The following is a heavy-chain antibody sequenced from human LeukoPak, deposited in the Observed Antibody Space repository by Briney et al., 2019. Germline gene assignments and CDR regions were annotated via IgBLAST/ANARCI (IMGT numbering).Heavy chain of an antibody. V-gene: IGHV3-53*05. CDR3: AKEGGGFGELQFDY. D-gene: IGHD3-10*01. Sequence: GGSLRLSCAASGFTVSSNYMSWVRQAPGKGLEWVSVIYSGGSTYYADSVKGRFTISRDNSKNTLYLQMNSLRAEDTAVYYCAKEGGGFGELQFDYWGQGTLVTVSS. CDR1: GFTVSSNY. CDR2: IYSGGST. J-gene: IGHJ4*02.